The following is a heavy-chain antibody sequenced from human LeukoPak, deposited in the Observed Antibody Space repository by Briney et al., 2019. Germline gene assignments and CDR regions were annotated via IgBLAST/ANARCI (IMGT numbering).Heavy chain of an antibody. CDR2: IYYGGST. CDR3: VRDLWFGERLGWFDP. CDR1: GGSISSYY. D-gene: IGHD3-10*01. J-gene: IGHJ5*02. V-gene: IGHV4-59*01. Sequence: SETLSLACTVSGGSISSYYWSWIRQPPGKGLEWIGYIYYGGSTNYNPSLKSRVTISVDTSKNQFSLKLSSVTAADTAVYYCVRDLWFGERLGWFDPWGQGTLVTVSS.